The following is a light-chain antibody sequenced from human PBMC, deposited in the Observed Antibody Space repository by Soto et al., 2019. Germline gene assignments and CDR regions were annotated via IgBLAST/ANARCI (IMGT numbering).Light chain of an antibody. Sequence: DILMTQSPTSLSASVGDRVTITCRASQGIRNYVAWYQQIPGKAPKLLIYAASTWQSGVPSRFSGSGSGTDFLLTSSGQEPEFVGCYSNQEYSSVSFFGRGTKVEIK. CDR1: QGIRNY. V-gene: IGKV1-27*01. J-gene: IGKJ1*01. CDR2: AAS. CDR3: QEYSSVSF.